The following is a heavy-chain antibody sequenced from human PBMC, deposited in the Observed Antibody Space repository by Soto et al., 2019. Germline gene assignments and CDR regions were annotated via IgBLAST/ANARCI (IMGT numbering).Heavy chain of an antibody. CDR2: IYHSGST. CDR1: GGSISSGGSS. Sequence: PSETLSLTCAVSGGSISSGGSSWSWLRQPPGKGLEWIGYIYHSGSTYYNPSLKSRVTISVDRSKNQFSLKLSSVTAADTAVYYCARAGDSSGPVALGYWGQGTLVTVSS. V-gene: IGHV4-30-2*01. CDR3: ARAGDSSGPVALGY. J-gene: IGHJ4*02. D-gene: IGHD6-19*01.